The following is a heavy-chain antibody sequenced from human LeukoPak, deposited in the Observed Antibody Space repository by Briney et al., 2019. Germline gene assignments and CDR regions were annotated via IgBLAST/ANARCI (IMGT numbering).Heavy chain of an antibody. V-gene: IGHV3-23*01. CDR3: AKDFITMVRGVIIPNYYYYGMDV. CDR1: GFTFSSYA. Sequence: PGGSLRLSCAASGFTFSSYAMSWVRQAPGKGLEWVSAISGSGGSTYYADSVKGRFTISRDNSKNTLYLQMNSLRAEDTAVYYCAKDFITMVRGVIIPNYYYYGMDVWGQGTTVTVSS. D-gene: IGHD3-10*01. J-gene: IGHJ6*02. CDR2: ISGSGGST.